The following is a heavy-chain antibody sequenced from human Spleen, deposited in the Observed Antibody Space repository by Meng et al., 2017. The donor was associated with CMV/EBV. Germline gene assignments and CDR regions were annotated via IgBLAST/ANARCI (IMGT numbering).Heavy chain of an antibody. V-gene: IGHV4-61*01. J-gene: IGHJ4*02. D-gene: IGHD3-22*01. CDR1: SGSYD. Sequence: SGSYDGSWIRQPPGKGLEWCGYIHDSGSTMDNPSLKGRVTISIDTSKNQFSLKLRSVTAADTAVYYCARVRHYYDTSGYHVYHFDHWGQGTLVTVS. CDR2: IHDSGST. CDR3: ARVRHYYDTSGYHVYHFDH.